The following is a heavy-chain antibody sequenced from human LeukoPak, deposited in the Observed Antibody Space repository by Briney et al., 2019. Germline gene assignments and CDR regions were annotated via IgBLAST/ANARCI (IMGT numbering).Heavy chain of an antibody. CDR2: ISYDGSNK. D-gene: IGHD3-22*01. Sequence: PGGSLRLSCAASGFPFSSYAMHWVRQAPGKGLEWVAVISYDGSNKYYADSVKGRFTISRDNSKNTLYLQMNSLRAEDTAVYYCARVVEDYYDSSGFKGDYFDYWGQGTLVTVSS. CDR1: GFPFSSYA. CDR3: ARVVEDYYDSSGFKGDYFDY. J-gene: IGHJ4*02. V-gene: IGHV3-30*14.